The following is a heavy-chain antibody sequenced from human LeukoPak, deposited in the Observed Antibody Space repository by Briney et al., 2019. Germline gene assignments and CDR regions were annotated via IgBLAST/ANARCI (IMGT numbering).Heavy chain of an antibody. Sequence: SETLSLTCAVYGGSFSGYYWSWIRQPPGKGLEWIGEINHSGSTNYNPSLKSRVTISVDTSKNQFSLKLNSVTAADTAVYYCAIGGAYCGGDCPPDAFDIWGQGTMVTVSS. J-gene: IGHJ3*02. CDR1: GGSFSGYY. CDR3: AIGGAYCGGDCPPDAFDI. V-gene: IGHV4-34*01. D-gene: IGHD2-21*02. CDR2: INHSGST.